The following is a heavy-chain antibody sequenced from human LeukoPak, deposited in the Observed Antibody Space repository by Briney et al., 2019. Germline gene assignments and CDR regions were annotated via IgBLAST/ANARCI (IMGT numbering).Heavy chain of an antibody. J-gene: IGHJ6*03. CDR1: AYTFSNYD. CDR2: MDPNSGNT. D-gene: IGHD2-15*01. V-gene: IGHV1-8*03. Sequence: AASVRVSCKASAYTFSNYDINWVRQATGQGLEWMGWMDPNSGNTGYAQKFQGRVTISRNTSISTAYMELTSLTSEDTAIYYCARGLGYCSGANCYWASRYYYMDVWGRGTTVTVSS. CDR3: ARGLGYCSGANCYWASRYYYMDV.